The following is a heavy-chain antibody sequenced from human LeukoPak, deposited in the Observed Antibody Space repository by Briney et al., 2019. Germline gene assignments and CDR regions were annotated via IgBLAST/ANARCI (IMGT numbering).Heavy chain of an antibody. CDR2: MNPNSGNT. Sequence: ASVKVSCKASGYTFTSYDINWVRQATGQGLEWMGWMNPNSGNTGYAQKLQGRVTMTTDTSTSTAYMELRSLRSDDTAVYYCARDLPTITPRRITMYYFDYWGQGTLVTVSS. D-gene: IGHD3-10*02. J-gene: IGHJ4*02. V-gene: IGHV1-8*01. CDR3: ARDLPTITPRRITMYYFDY. CDR1: GYTFTSYD.